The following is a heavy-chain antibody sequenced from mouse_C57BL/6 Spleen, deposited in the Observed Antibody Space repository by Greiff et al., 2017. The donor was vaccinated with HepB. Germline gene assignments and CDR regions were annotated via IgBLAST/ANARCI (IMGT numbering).Heavy chain of an antibody. CDR3: ARGGGHDPFAY. Sequence: EVQRVESGGGLVKPGGSLKLSCAASGFTFSSYAMSWVRQTPEKRLEWVATISDGGSYTYYPDNVKGRFTISRDNAKNNLYLQMSHLKSEDTAMYYCARGGGHDPFAYWGQGTLVTVSA. V-gene: IGHV5-4*01. CDR2: ISDGGSYT. J-gene: IGHJ3*01. D-gene: IGHD6-1*01. CDR1: GFTFSSYA.